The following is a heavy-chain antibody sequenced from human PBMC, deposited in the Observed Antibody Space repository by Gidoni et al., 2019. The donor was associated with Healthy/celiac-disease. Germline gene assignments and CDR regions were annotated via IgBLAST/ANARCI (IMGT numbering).Heavy chain of an antibody. CDR1: GFTFSSYA. Sequence: EVQLLESGGGLVQPGGSLRLSCSASGFTFSSYAMSWVRQAPGKGLEWVSAISGSGGSTYYADSVKGRFTISRDNSKNTLYLQMNSLRAEDTAVYYCAKDQCGGSCYSNFDYWGQGTLVTVSS. D-gene: IGHD2-15*01. J-gene: IGHJ4*02. CDR2: ISGSGGST. V-gene: IGHV3-23*01. CDR3: AKDQCGGSCYSNFDY.